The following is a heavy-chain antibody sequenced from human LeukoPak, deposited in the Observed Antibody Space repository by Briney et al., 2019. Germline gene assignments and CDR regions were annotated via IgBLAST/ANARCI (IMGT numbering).Heavy chain of an antibody. J-gene: IGHJ5*02. Sequence: SSGTLSLTCAVSGGSISSNKWWSWVRQSPGKGLQWIGEIYHNGRTNYSPALESRVTISVDKSKNQFSLNLTSVTAADTAVYYCAVLTLTPNYFDPWGQGILVTVSS. D-gene: IGHD3-9*01. CDR1: GGSISSNKW. V-gene: IGHV4-4*02. CDR2: IYHNGRT. CDR3: AVLTLTPNYFDP.